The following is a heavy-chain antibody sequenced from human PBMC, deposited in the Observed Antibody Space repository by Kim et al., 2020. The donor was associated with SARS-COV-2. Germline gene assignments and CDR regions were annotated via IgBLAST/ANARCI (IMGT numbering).Heavy chain of an antibody. CDR3: AAYYYDVSGFDY. V-gene: IGHV3-23*01. Sequence: GGSLRLSCSASGFTFSSYAMSWVRQAPGKGLEWVSAISTRGDTTYYADPVRGRFTISRDNSHNTVYLQLSSLSADDTAVYYCAAYYYDVSGFDYWGQGTLVTVSS. J-gene: IGHJ4*02. CDR2: ISTRGDTT. CDR1: GFTFSSYA. D-gene: IGHD3-22*01.